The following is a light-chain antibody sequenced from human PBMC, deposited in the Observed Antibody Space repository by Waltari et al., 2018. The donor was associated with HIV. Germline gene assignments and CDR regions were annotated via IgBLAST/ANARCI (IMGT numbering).Light chain of an antibody. V-gene: IGKV3-20*01. CDR2: GAS. CDR3: QQFGTFT. CDR1: QSVSSRY. Sequence: EIVLTQSPGTLSLSPGERATLSCRASQSVSSRYLAWYQQKPGQAPRLVISGASSRATGIPDRFSGSGSGTDFTLTSSGLEPEDFAVYYCQQFGTFTFGGGTKVEIK. J-gene: IGKJ4*01.